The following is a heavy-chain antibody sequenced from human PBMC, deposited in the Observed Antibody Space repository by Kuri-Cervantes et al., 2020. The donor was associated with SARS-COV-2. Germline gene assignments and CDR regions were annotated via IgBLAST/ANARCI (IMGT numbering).Heavy chain of an antibody. Sequence: GESLKISCAASGFTFSDYYMSWIRQAPGKGPEWVSYISSSGSTIYYADSVKGRFTISRDNAKNSLYLQMNSLRAEDTAVYYCARGTNLYYGSGSYPAPYYYYGMDVWGQGTTVTVSS. CDR2: ISSSGSTI. CDR1: GFTFSDYY. D-gene: IGHD3-10*01. V-gene: IGHV3-11*01. CDR3: ARGTNLYYGSGSYPAPYYYYGMDV. J-gene: IGHJ6*02.